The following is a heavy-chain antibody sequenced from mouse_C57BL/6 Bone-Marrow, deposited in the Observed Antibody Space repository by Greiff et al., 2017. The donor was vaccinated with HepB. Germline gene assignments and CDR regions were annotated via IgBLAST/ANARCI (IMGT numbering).Heavy chain of an antibody. CDR1: GYTFTSYW. CDR3: ARGGGNYVFDY. Sequence: QVQLQQSGAELVMPGASVKLSCKASGYTFTSYWMHWVKQRPGQGLEWIGEIDPSDSYTNYNQKFKGKSTLTVDKSSSTAYMQLSSLTSEDSAVYYCARGGGNYVFDYWGQGTTLTVSS. D-gene: IGHD2-1*01. J-gene: IGHJ2*01. V-gene: IGHV1-69*01. CDR2: IDPSDSYT.